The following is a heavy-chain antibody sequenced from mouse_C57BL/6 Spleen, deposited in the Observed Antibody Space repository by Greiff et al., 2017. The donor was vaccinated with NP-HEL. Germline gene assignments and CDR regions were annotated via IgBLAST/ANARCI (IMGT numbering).Heavy chain of an antibody. CDR3: AVMITTGYYYAMDY. V-gene: IGHV1-76*01. CDR2: IYPGSGNT. D-gene: IGHD2-4*01. Sequence: QVQLQQSGAELVRPGASVKLSCKASGYTFTDYYINWVKQRPGQGLEWIARIYPGSGNTYYNEKFKGKATLTAEKSSSTAYMQLSSLTSEDSAVYFCAVMITTGYYYAMDYWGQGTSVTVSS. CDR1: GYTFTDYY. J-gene: IGHJ4*01.